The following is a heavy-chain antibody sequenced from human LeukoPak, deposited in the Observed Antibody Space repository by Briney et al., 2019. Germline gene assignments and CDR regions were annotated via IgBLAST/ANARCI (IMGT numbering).Heavy chain of an antibody. CDR2: TYYRSKWFN. CDR3: ARQGAEYSSSWPFDY. V-gene: IGHV6-1*01. D-gene: IGHD6-13*01. Sequence: SQTLSLTCAISGDSVSSNSAAWIWIRQSPSRGLEWLGRTYYRSKWFNDYAMSVRSRITINPDTSKNQFSLHLKSVTPEDTAVYYCARQGAEYSSSWPFDYRGQGTLVTVSS. J-gene: IGHJ4*02. CDR1: GDSVSSNSAA.